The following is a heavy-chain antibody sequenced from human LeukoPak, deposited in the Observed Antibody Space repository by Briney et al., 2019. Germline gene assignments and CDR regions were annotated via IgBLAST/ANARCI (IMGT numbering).Heavy chain of an antibody. CDR2: ISSSGSTI. V-gene: IGHV3-48*03. CDR1: GFTFSSYE. D-gene: IGHD3-10*01. Sequence: PGGSLRLSCAASGFTFSSYEMNWVRQAPGKGLEWVSYISSSGSTIYYADSVKGRFTISRDNAKNSLYLQMNSLRAEDTAVYYCARDLLLWFGELLGGFGYWGQGTLVTVSS. J-gene: IGHJ4*02. CDR3: ARDLLLWFGELLGGFGY.